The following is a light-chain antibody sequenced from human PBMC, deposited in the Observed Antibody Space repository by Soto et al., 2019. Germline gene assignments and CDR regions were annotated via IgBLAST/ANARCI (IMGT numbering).Light chain of an antibody. J-gene: IGLJ2*01. CDR1: SSDVGGYNH. CDR3: SSDKSSRV. Sequence: QAVVTQPASVSGSPGQSITISCTGTSSDVGGYNHVSWYQQHPGKAPRLMIYDVNNRPSGVSNRFSGSKSGNTASLTISGLQAEDEADYYCSSDKSSRVFGGGTKLTVL. CDR2: DVN. V-gene: IGLV2-14*01.